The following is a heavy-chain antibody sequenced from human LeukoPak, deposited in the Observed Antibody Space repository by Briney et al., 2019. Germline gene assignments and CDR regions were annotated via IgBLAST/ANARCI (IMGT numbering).Heavy chain of an antibody. CDR1: GGSISNGTSY. J-gene: IGHJ4*02. D-gene: IGHD4-11*01. Sequence: KPSETLSLTCTVSGGSISNGTSYWTWIRQPPGKGLEWIGSIYYSGSTYYNPSLKSRDTISVDTSKNQFSLKLSSVTAADTAVYYCARALGYSNYNFDYWGQGTLVTVSS. CDR3: ARALGYSNYNFDY. V-gene: IGHV4-39*07. CDR2: IYYSGST.